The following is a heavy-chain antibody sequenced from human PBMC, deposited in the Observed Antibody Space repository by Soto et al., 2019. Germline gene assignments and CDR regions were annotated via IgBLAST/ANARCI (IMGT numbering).Heavy chain of an antibody. Sequence: QVQLVESGGGVVQPGRSLRLSCAASGFTFSSYGMHWVRQAPGKGLAWVAVISYDGSNKYYADSVKGRFTISRDNSKNTLYLQMNSLRAEDTAVYYCAKDYYGGNSAAFDLWGRGTLVTVSS. CDR1: GFTFSSYG. D-gene: IGHD4-17*01. V-gene: IGHV3-30*18. J-gene: IGHJ2*01. CDR2: ISYDGSNK. CDR3: AKDYYGGNSAAFDL.